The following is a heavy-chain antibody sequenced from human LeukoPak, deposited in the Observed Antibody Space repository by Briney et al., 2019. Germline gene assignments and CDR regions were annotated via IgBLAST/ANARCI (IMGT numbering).Heavy chain of an antibody. D-gene: IGHD3-3*02. CDR2: LSAHIGDT. V-gene: IGHV1-18*01. CDR3: ARVANAFDI. J-gene: IGHJ3*02. CDR1: GYSFTTFG. Sequence: ASVKVSCKASGYSFTTFGITWVRQAPGQGLEWMAWLSAHIGDTNYSQKFQGRVTMTTDTSTSTAYMELRSLRSDDTAVYYCARVANAFDIWGQGTMVTVSS.